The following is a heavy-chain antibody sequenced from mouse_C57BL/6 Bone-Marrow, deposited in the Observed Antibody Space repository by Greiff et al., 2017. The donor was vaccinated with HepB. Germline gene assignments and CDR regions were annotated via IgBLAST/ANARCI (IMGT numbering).Heavy chain of an antibody. CDR3: ARPLLYYGSSYWYFDV. J-gene: IGHJ1*03. V-gene: IGHV1-9*01. Sequence: VKLMESGAELMKPGASVKLSCKATGYTFTGYWIEWVKQRPGHGLEWIGEILPGSGSTNYNEKFKGKATFTADTSSNTAYMQLSSLTTEDSAIYYCARPLLYYGSSYWYFDVWGTGTTVTVSS. CDR1: GYTFTGYW. CDR2: ILPGSGST. D-gene: IGHD1-1*01.